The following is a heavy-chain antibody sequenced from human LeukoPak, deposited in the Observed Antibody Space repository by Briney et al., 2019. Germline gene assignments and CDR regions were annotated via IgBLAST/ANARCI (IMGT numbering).Heavy chain of an antibody. D-gene: IGHD1-26*01. J-gene: IGHJ3*02. CDR1: GYTFSGFY. V-gene: IGHV1-18*04. CDR3: ARVVGPSPPFDI. Sequence: PVASVKVSCKASGYTFSGFYIHWVRQAPGQGLEWMGWISAYNGNTNYAQKLQGRVTMTTDTSTSTAYMELRSLRSDDTAVYYCARVVGPSPPFDIWGQGTMVTVSS. CDR2: ISAYNGNT.